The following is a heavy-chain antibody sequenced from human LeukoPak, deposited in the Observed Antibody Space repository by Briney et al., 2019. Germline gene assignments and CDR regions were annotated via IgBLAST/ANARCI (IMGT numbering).Heavy chain of an antibody. CDR1: GGSISSYY. D-gene: IGHD3/OR15-3a*01. J-gene: IGHJ3*02. Sequence: PSETLSLTCTVSGGSISSYYWSWIRQPPGKGLEWSGYIYYSGSTNYNPSLKSRVTISVDTTKNQFPLKLSAVTAADTAVYYCARTGDAFDIWGQGTMVTVSS. CDR2: IYYSGST. CDR3: ARTGDAFDI. V-gene: IGHV4-59*08.